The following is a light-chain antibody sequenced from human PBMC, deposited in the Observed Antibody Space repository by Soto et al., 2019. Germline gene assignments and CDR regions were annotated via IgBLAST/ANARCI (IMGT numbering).Light chain of an antibody. V-gene: IGKV3-15*01. CDR1: QSVRSN. Sequence: EIVMTQSPATLSLSPGERATLSCRASQSVRSNLAWYKQKPGQAPRLLSYGASTRATGFPARFSGSGSGTEFTLTISSLKSEDFAVYYCQQYNNWPLTFGQGTKVDIK. CDR3: QQYNNWPLT. CDR2: GAS. J-gene: IGKJ1*01.